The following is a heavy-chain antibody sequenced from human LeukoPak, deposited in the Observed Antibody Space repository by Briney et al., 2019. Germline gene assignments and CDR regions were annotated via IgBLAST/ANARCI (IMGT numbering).Heavy chain of an antibody. CDR3: ARGGVGYCSSTSCYRFDY. CDR1: GGTFSSYA. V-gene: IGHV1-69*06. CDR2: IIPIFGTA. J-gene: IGHJ4*02. D-gene: IGHD2-2*01. Sequence: SVKVSCKASGGTFSSYAISWVRQAPGQGLEWMGGIIPIFGTANYAQKFRGRVTITADKSTSTAYMELSSLRSEDTAVYYCARGGVGYCSSTSCYRFDYWGQGTLVTVSS.